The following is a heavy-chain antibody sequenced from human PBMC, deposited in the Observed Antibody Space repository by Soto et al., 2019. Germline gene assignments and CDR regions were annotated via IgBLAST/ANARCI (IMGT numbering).Heavy chain of an antibody. CDR2: ISYDGSNK. D-gene: IGHD3-16*01. Sequence: QVQLVESGGGVVQPGRSLRLSCAASGFTFSSYAMNGVRQAPGKGLEWVAVISYDGSNKYYADSVKGRFTISRDNSKNTLYLQMNSLRAEDTAVYYCARDGGRGFDIWGQGTMVTVSS. CDR3: ARDGGRGFDI. V-gene: IGHV3-30-3*01. CDR1: GFTFSSYA. J-gene: IGHJ3*02.